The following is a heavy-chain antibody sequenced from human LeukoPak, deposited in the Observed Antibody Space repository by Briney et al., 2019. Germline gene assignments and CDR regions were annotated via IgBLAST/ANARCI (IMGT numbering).Heavy chain of an antibody. Sequence: PGGSLRLSCAASGFTFSSYSMNWVRQAPGKGLEWVSYISSSSRTIYYTDSVKGRFTISRDNAKNSLYLQMNSPRAEDTAVYYCVRRGASSGGLDYWGQGTLVTVSS. J-gene: IGHJ4*02. CDR3: VRRGASSGGLDY. V-gene: IGHV3-48*01. CDR1: GFTFSSYS. D-gene: IGHD6-19*01. CDR2: ISSSSRTI.